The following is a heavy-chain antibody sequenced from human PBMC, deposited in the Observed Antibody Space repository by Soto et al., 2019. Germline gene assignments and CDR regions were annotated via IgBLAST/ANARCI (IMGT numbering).Heavy chain of an antibody. CDR1: GGTFNTYA. Sequence: QVQLVQSGAEMKKPGSSVKVSCQSSGGTFNTYAMNWVRQAPGQGPEWMGDISPMFGAANYAPKFQGRVTITADESTGTSYMQVSSLTSEDTALYFCAREVQVHTPAFVYWGQGTRVTVSS. V-gene: IGHV1-69*19. CDR2: ISPMFGAA. J-gene: IGHJ4*02. D-gene: IGHD3-10*01. CDR3: AREVQVHTPAFVY.